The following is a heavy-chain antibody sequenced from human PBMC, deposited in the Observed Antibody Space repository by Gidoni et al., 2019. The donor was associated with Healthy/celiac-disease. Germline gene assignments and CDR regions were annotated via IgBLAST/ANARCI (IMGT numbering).Heavy chain of an antibody. CDR3: ARVTNSIPDY. J-gene: IGHJ4*02. D-gene: IGHD3-3*02. V-gene: IGHV4-31*02. Sequence: LEWIGYIYYSGSTYYNPSLKSRVTISVDTSKNQFSLKLSSVTAADTAVYYCARVTNSIPDYWGQGTLVTVSS. CDR2: IYYSGST.